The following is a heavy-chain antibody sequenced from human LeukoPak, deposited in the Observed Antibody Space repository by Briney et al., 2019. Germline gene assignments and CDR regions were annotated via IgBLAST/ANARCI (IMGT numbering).Heavy chain of an antibody. Sequence: GGSLRLSCAASGFTFSDQNMDWVRQAPGKGLEWVSAISGSGGSTYYADSVKGRFTISRDNSKNTLYLQMNSLRAEDTAVYYCAKGHDSSGYYWDWFDPWGQGTLVTVSS. J-gene: IGHJ5*02. CDR1: GFTFSDQN. CDR2: ISGSGGST. V-gene: IGHV3-23*01. D-gene: IGHD3-22*01. CDR3: AKGHDSSGYYWDWFDP.